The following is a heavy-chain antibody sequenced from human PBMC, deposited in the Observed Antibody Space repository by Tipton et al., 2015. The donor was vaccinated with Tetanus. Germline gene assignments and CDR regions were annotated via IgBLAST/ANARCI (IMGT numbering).Heavy chain of an antibody. D-gene: IGHD1-26*01. CDR2: ISSSSSYV. J-gene: IGHJ4*02. Sequence: SLRLSCAASGFTFSSYSMNWVRQAPGKGLEWVSSISSSSSYVYYADSVKGRFTVSRDNAKNSLYLQMNSLRAEDTAVYYCASPIVGATGGKDYWGQGTLVTVSS. V-gene: IGHV3-21*01. CDR3: ASPIVGATGGKDY. CDR1: GFTFSSYS.